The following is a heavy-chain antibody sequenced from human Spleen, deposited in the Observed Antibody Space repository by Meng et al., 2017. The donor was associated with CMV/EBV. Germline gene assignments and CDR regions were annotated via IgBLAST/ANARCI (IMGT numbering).Heavy chain of an antibody. V-gene: IGHV3-21*01. Sequence: MNCVRQAPGKGLEWVSSNSSSSSYIYYADSVTGRFNISRDNAKNSLYLQMNSLRAEDTAVYYCARDWSYYDFWSGYYTGQITWFDPWGQGTLVTVSS. CDR3: ARDWSYYDFWSGYYTGQITWFDP. J-gene: IGHJ5*02. CDR2: NSSSSSYI. D-gene: IGHD3-3*01.